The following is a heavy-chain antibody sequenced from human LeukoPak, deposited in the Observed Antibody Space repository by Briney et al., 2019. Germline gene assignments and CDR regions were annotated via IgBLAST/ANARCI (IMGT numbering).Heavy chain of an antibody. D-gene: IGHD3-22*01. Sequence: GGSLRLSCAASGFTFSSYWMHWVRQAPGKGLEWVSRISNDGSSTSYADSVKGRFTISSDKAKNTLYLQMNSLRAEDTAVYYCARDRSSGYNWFDPWGQGTLVTVSA. CDR2: ISNDGSST. V-gene: IGHV3-74*01. J-gene: IGHJ5*02. CDR3: ARDRSSGYNWFDP. CDR1: GFTFSSYW.